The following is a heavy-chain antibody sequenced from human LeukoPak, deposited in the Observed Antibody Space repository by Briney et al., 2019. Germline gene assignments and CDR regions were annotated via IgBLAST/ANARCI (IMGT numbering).Heavy chain of an antibody. Sequence: PSETLSLTCTVSGACISSSTYYWGWIRQPPGKGLEWIGSIYSSGITYCNPSLKSRVTIFADTSKNQASLQLSSVTAADTAVYYCAGRPAGYWGQGTLVTVSS. CDR3: AGRPAGY. V-gene: IGHV4-39*01. J-gene: IGHJ4*02. CDR1: GACISSSTYY. CDR2: IYSSGIT.